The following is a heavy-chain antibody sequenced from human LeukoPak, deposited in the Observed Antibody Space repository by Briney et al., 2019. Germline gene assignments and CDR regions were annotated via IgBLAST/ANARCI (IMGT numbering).Heavy chain of an antibody. Sequence: SETLSLTCTVSGGSISSYYWSWIRQPPGKGLEWIGYIYYSGSTNYNPSLKSRVTISVDTSKNQFSLKLSSVTAADTAVYYCAREGEYCSSTSCSYYFDYWGQGTLVTISS. J-gene: IGHJ4*02. V-gene: IGHV4-59*01. CDR2: IYYSGST. CDR3: AREGEYCSSTSCSYYFDY. CDR1: GGSISSYY. D-gene: IGHD2-2*01.